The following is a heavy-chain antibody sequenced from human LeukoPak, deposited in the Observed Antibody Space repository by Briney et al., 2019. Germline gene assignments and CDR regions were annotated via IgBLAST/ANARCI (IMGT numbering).Heavy chain of an antibody. CDR1: GFTFSSYG. J-gene: IGHJ4*02. Sequence: PGRSLRLSCAASGFTFSSYGMHWVRQAPGEGLEWVAVIWYDGSNKYYADSVKGRFTISRDNSKNTLYLQMNSLRAEDTAVYYCARGYEVGATFDYWGQGTLVTVSS. V-gene: IGHV3-33*01. CDR3: ARGYEVGATFDY. CDR2: IWYDGSNK. D-gene: IGHD1-26*01.